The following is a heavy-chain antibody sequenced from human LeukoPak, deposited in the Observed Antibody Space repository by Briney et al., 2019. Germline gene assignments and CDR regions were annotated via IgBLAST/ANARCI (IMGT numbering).Heavy chain of an antibody. J-gene: IGHJ4*02. CDR2: INTNTGNP. V-gene: IGHV7-4-1*02. Sequence: ASVKVSCKASGYTFTSYAMNWVRQAPGQGLEWMGWINTNTGNPTYAQGFTGRFVFSLDTSVSTAYLQISSLKAEDTAVYYCARDHAAYGSSGYGYWGQGTLVTVSS. CDR3: ARDHAAYGSSGYGY. CDR1: GYTFTSYA. D-gene: IGHD3-22*01.